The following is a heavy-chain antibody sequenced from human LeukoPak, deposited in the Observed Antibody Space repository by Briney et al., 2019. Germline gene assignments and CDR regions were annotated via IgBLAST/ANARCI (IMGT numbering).Heavy chain of an antibody. D-gene: IGHD6-19*01. J-gene: IGHJ3*02. CDR3: ARVGAAVANAFDI. Sequence: GGSLRLSCAASGFTFSDYCMSWISQAPGKGLEWVSYISSSSSYTNYADSVKGRFTISRDNAKNSLYLQMNSLRAEDTAVYYCARVGAAVANAFDIWGQGTMVTVSS. CDR1: GFTFSDYC. CDR2: ISSSSSYT. V-gene: IGHV3-11*05.